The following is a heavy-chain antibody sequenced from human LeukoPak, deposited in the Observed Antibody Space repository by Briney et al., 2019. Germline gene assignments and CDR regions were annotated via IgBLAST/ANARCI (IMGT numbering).Heavy chain of an antibody. D-gene: IGHD3-22*01. Sequence: GGSLRLSCAASGFTFSSYDMHWVRQATGKGLEWVSAIGTAGDTYYPGSVKGRFTIPRENAKNSLYLQMNSLRAGDTAVYYCARGHIFYDSSGYYYYFDYRGQGTLVTVSS. CDR2: IGTAGDT. V-gene: IGHV3-13*01. CDR1: GFTFSSYD. J-gene: IGHJ4*02. CDR3: ARGHIFYDSSGYYYYFDY.